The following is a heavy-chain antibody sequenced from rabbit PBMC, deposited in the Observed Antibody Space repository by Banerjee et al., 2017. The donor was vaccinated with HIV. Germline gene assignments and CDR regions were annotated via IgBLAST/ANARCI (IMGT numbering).Heavy chain of an antibody. Sequence: QEQLEESGGDLVKPGASLTLTCTASGFTFSSNYWLCWVRQAPGKGLEWIACIGAVSTYYATWAKGRFTISKTSSTTVTLQMTSLTAADTATYFCARDLTGVIGWNFGLWGPGTLVTVS. CDR3: ARDLTGVIGWNFGL. J-gene: IGHJ6*01. V-gene: IGHV1S45*01. CDR1: GFTFSSNYW. CDR2: IGAVST. D-gene: IGHD1-1*01.